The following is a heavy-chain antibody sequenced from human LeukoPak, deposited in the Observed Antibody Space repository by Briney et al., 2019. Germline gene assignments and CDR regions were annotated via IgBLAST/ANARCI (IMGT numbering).Heavy chain of an antibody. CDR3: ARGYSSSWYFNWFDP. CDR1: GYSISSGYF. D-gene: IGHD6-13*01. CDR2: IYHSGTT. Sequence: SETLSLTCTVSGYSISSGYFWGWIRQPPGQGLEWIGSIYHSGTTDYNPSLKSRVTISVDTSKNQFSLKLTSVTASDTAVYYCARGYSSSWYFNWFDPWGQGTPVTVSS. J-gene: IGHJ5*02. V-gene: IGHV4-38-2*02.